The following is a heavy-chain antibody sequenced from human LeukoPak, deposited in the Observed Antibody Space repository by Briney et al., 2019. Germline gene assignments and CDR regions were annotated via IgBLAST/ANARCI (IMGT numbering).Heavy chain of an antibody. D-gene: IGHD6-19*01. J-gene: IGHJ5*01. Sequence: PGGSLRLSCAASGFALSHYSLTWVRQAPGKGLEWVSSISTTSAYIHHAESVKGRFSISRDNIDNVVYLQMNSLRGEDTAVYYCARVAVAGPTGWFDSWGQGTLVTVSS. V-gene: IGHV3-21*01. CDR3: ARVAVAGPTGWFDS. CDR2: ISTTSAYI. CDR1: GFALSHYS.